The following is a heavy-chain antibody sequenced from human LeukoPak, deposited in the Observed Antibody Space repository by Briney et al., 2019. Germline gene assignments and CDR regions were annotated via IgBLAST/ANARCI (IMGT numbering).Heavy chain of an antibody. CDR3: VRDESGYDSSGYYDFDY. CDR2: IYHSGST. CDR1: GYSISSGYY. D-gene: IGHD3-22*01. V-gene: IGHV4-38-2*02. J-gene: IGHJ4*02. Sequence: PSETLSLTCAVSGYSISSGYYWGWIRQPPGKGREWIGSIYHSGSTYYNPSLKSRVTISVDTSKNQFSLKLSSVTAADTAVYYCVRDESGYDSSGYYDFDYWGQGTRVTVSS.